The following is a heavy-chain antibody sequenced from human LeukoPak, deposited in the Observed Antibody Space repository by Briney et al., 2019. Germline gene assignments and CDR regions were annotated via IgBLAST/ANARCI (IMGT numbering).Heavy chain of an antibody. V-gene: IGHV4-34*01. CDR3: ARRIAARSLYYYYMDV. CDR2: INHSGST. CDR1: GGSFSGYY. J-gene: IGHJ6*03. Sequence: PSETLSLTCAVYGGSFSGYYWSWIRQPPGKGLEWIGEINHSGSTNYNPSLKSRVAISVDTSKNQFSLNLSSVTAADTAVYYCARRIAARSLYYYYMDVWGKGTTVTVSS. D-gene: IGHD6-6*01.